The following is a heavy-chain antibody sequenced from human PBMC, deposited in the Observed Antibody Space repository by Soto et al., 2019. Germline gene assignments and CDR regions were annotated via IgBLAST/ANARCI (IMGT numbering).Heavy chain of an antibody. J-gene: IGHJ4*02. CDR3: AGTPVVPAAMIYFDY. V-gene: IGHV4-59*01. CDR1: GGSISSYY. D-gene: IGHD2-2*01. CDR2: TYYSGST. Sequence: TSETLSLTCTVSGGSISSYYWSWIRQPPGKGLEWIGYTYYSGSTNYNPSLKSRVTISVDTSKNQFSLKLSSVTAADTAVYYCAGTPVVPAAMIYFDYWGQGTLVTVSS.